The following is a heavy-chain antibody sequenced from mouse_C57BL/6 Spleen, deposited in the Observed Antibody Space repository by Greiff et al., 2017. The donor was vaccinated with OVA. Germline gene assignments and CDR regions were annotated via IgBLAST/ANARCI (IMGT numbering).Heavy chain of an antibody. CDR2: IYPGDGDT. Sequence: VQLVESGPELVKPGASVKISCKASGYAFSSSWLNWVKQRPGKGLEWIGRIYPGDGDTNYNGKFKGKATLTADKSSSTAYMQLSSLTSADSAVYFCARGTVVATSPFAYWGQGTLVTVSA. CDR3: ARGTVVATSPFAY. D-gene: IGHD1-1*01. J-gene: IGHJ3*01. CDR1: GYAFSSSW. V-gene: IGHV1-82*01.